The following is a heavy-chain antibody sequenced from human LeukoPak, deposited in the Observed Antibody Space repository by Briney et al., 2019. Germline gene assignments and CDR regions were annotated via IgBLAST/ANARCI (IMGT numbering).Heavy chain of an antibody. V-gene: IGHV3-21*01. CDR3: ARLRNVGGNPHPFNV. Sequence: GGALRLSCAASGFTFCSYAMSWVRPAPGEGLGWVSSITSTGRYIFYADSLKGRFTISRDNAKKSLYLQMNSLRAEDTAVYYCARLRNVGGNPHPFNVWGQGTTVTVSS. CDR1: GFTFCSYA. J-gene: IGHJ3*01. D-gene: IGHD4-23*01. CDR2: ITSTGRYI.